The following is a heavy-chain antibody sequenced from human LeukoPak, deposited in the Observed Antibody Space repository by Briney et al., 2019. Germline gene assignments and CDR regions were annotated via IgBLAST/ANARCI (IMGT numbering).Heavy chain of an antibody. CDR2: INPNSGGT. V-gene: IGHV1-2*02. CDR3: ARGKRSTDAFDI. J-gene: IGHJ3*02. Sequence: GASVKDSCEASGYTFSGYYMHWVRQAPGPGLEWMGWINPNSGGTNYAQKFQGRVTMTRDTSISTAYMELSRLRSDDTAVYYCARGKRSTDAFDIWGQGTMVTVSS. CDR1: GYTFSGYY.